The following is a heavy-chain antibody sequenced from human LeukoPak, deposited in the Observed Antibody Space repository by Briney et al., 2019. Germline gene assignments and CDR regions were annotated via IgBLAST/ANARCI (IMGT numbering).Heavy chain of an antibody. V-gene: IGHV1-8*02. J-gene: IGHJ3*02. Sequence: GASVKVSCKASGGTFSSYAISWVRQAPGQGLEWMGWMNPNSGNTGYAQKFQGRVTMTRNTSISTAYMELSSLRSEDTAVYYCAAGYSGYDFPDAFDIWGQGTMVTVSS. CDR1: GGTFSSYA. CDR2: MNPNSGNT. D-gene: IGHD5-12*01. CDR3: AAGYSGYDFPDAFDI.